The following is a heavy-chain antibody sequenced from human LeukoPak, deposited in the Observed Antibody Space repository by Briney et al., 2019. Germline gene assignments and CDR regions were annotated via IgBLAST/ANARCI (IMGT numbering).Heavy chain of an antibody. D-gene: IGHD3-22*01. V-gene: IGHV3-21*01. CDR2: ISSSSSYI. J-gene: IGHJ4*02. CDR3: ARLYDGSAYHADHFDY. Sequence: TGGSLRLSCAASGFTFTSYWMSWVRQAPGKGLEWVSSISSSSSYIYYADSVKGRFTISRDNAKNSLYLQMNSLRAEDTAVYYCARLYDGSAYHADHFDYWGQGTLVIVSS. CDR1: GFTFTSYW.